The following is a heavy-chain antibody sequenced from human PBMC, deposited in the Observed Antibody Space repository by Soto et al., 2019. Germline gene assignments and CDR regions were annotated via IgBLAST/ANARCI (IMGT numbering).Heavy chain of an antibody. CDR2: ISAYNGNT. V-gene: IGHV1-18*01. CDR3: ARAPTHFSPHSGWYDLDY. D-gene: IGHD6-19*01. Sequence: ASVKVSCKASGYMFPSYYISWVRQAPGQGLEWMGWISAYNGNTNYAQKLQGRVTMTTDTSTSTAYMELRSLRSDDTAVYYCARAPTHFSPHSGWYDLDYWGQGTLVTVSS. CDR1: GYMFPSYY. J-gene: IGHJ4*02.